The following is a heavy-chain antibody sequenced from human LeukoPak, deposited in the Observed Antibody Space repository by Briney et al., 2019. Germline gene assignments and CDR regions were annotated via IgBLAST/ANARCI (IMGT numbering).Heavy chain of an antibody. CDR1: GFTFSNFG. J-gene: IGHJ5*02. Sequence: GGSLRLSCAASGFTFSNFGMNWVRQAPGKGLEWVSYISSSSSTVYYADSVKGRFTISRDNAKNSLYLQMYSLRAEDTAVYYCARDPYNSGLNWFDPWGQGTLVTVSS. V-gene: IGHV3-48*01. D-gene: IGHD3-10*01. CDR3: ARDPYNSGLNWFDP. CDR2: ISSSSSTV.